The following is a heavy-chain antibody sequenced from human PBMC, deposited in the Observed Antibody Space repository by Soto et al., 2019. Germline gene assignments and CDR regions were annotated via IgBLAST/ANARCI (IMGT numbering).Heavy chain of an antibody. CDR2: ISGGGSTA. J-gene: IGHJ4*02. D-gene: IGHD3-22*01. CDR1: GFTFTSYV. Sequence: EVQLLVSGGGLVQRRGSQRLSCAASGFTFTSYVMSWVRQAQGKGLEWVAGISGGGSTAFYADSVKGRFTISRDNAKNTLVLQMDSLRAEDTAIYYCAKDSNKYSSALRGRYFNYWGQGTLVTVSS. CDR3: AKDSNKYSSALRGRYFNY. V-gene: IGHV3-23*01.